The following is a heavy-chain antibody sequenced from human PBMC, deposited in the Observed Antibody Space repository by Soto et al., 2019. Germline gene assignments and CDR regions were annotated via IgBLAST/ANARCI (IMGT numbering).Heavy chain of an antibody. CDR1: GFTFSSYA. D-gene: IGHD6-19*01. Sequence: VGSLRLSCAASGFTFSSYAMSWVRQAPGKGLEWVSAISGSGGSTYYADSVKGRFTISRDNSKNTLYLQMNSLRAEDTAVYYCAKEDSSGSYYYYYGMDVWGQGTTVTVSS. CDR2: ISGSGGST. V-gene: IGHV3-23*01. CDR3: AKEDSSGSYYYYYGMDV. J-gene: IGHJ6*02.